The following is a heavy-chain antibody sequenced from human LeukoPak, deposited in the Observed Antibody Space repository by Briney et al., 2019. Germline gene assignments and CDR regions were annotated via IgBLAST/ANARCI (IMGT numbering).Heavy chain of an antibody. J-gene: IGHJ4*02. V-gene: IGHV1-2*02. CDR1: GYTFSDFY. Sequence: ASVKVSCKASGYTFSDFYIHWVRQAPGQGLEYVGWITPKSGDTYSPQRFQGRVTMTRDASISTAYMELRSLRSDDTAVYYCARAFYDILTGYYSTFDYWGQGTLVTVSS. CDR2: ITPKSGDT. CDR3: ARAFYDILTGYYSTFDY. D-gene: IGHD3-9*01.